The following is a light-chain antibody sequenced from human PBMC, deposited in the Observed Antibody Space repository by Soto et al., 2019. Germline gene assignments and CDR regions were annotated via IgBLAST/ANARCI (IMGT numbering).Light chain of an antibody. CDR3: QQYGSPPLFT. V-gene: IGKV3-20*01. Sequence: EIVLTQSPGTLSLSPGERATLSCRASQSVSSSYLAWYQQKPGQAPRLLIYGASSRATGIPDRFSGSVSGTDFTLTISRLEPEDFAVYYCQQYGSPPLFTFGPGTKVDIK. CDR2: GAS. CDR1: QSVSSSY. J-gene: IGKJ3*01.